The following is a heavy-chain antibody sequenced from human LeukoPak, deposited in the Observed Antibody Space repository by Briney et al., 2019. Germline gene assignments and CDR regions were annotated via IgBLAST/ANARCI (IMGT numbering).Heavy chain of an antibody. CDR1: GFTFSSYG. J-gene: IGHJ3*02. Sequence: GGSLRLSCAASGFTFSSYGMHWVRQAPGKGLEWVANIKQDGSDKYYVDSVKGRFTISRDNAKNSLYLQMNSLRAEDTAVYYCARDIVAVPAAMEGHDAFDIWGQGTMVTVSS. V-gene: IGHV3-7*01. CDR2: IKQDGSDK. CDR3: ARDIVAVPAAMEGHDAFDI. D-gene: IGHD2-2*01.